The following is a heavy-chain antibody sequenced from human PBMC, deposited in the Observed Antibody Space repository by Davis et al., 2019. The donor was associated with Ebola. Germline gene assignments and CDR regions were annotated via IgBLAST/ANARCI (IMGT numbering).Heavy chain of an antibody. CDR3: ARGAGGIAEN. J-gene: IGHJ4*02. CDR1: GGSFSGYY. CDR2: INHSGST. Sequence: MPSETLSLPCAVYGGSFSGYYWSWIRQPPGKGLEWIGEINHSGSTNYNPSLKSRVTISVDTSKNQFSLKLSSVTAADTAVYYCARGAGGIAENWGQGTLVTVSS. V-gene: IGHV4-34*01. D-gene: IGHD6-13*01.